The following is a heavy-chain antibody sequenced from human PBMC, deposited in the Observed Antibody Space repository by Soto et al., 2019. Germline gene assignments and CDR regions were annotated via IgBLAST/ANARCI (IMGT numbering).Heavy chain of an antibody. CDR3: ARGPYDPYYYGSGSYLDP. CDR2: INPNSGGT. CDR1: GYTFTGYY. D-gene: IGHD3-10*01. Sequence: ASVKVSCKASGYTFTGYYMHWVRQAPGQGLEWMGWINPNSGGTNYAQKFQGWVTMTRDTSISTAYMELSSLRSEDTAVYYCARGPYDPYYYGSGSYLDPWGQGTLVTVSS. J-gene: IGHJ5*02. V-gene: IGHV1-2*04.